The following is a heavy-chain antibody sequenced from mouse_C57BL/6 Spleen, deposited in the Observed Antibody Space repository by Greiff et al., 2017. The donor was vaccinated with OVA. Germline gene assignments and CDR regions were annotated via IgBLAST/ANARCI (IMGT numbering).Heavy chain of an antibody. J-gene: IGHJ3*01. CDR3: ANAWGGPGFAY. CDR1: GYTFTSYW. V-gene: IGHV1-69*01. CDR2: IDPSDSDT. Sequence: QVQLQQSGAELVMPGASVKLSCKASGYTFTSYWMHWVKQRHGQGLEWIGEIDPSDSDTNYSQKFKGKATLTVDKSSSTAYMQLQSLASEYSAIYLCANAWGGPGFAYWGQGTLVTVSA. D-gene: IGHD3-1*01.